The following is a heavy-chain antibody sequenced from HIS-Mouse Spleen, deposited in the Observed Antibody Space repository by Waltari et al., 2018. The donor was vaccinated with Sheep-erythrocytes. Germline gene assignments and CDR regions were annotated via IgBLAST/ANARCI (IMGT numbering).Heavy chain of an antibody. CDR1: GGSISSSSYY. CDR2: IYYSGRT. CDR3: ARLYYYDSSGYYFDY. V-gene: IGHV4-39*01. J-gene: IGHJ4*02. Sequence: QLQLQESGPGLVKPSETLSLTCTVSGGSISSSSYYWGWIRQPPGKGLEWIGSIYYSGRTYSNPSLKSRVTISVDTSKNQFSLKLSSVPAADTAVYYFARLYYYDSSGYYFDYWGQGTLVTVSS. D-gene: IGHD3-22*01.